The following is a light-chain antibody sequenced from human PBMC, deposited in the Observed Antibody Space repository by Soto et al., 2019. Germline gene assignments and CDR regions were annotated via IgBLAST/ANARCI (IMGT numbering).Light chain of an antibody. J-gene: IGLJ3*02. CDR3: ASWDDSLSVWV. Sequence: QAVVSQPPSASATPGQRVTISCSGSDSNIGRNFVYWYQQLAGTAPKLLVFGNDQRPSGVPDRISGSKSGTAASLAISGLRSEDEADYYCASWDDSLSVWVFGGGTKLTVL. CDR2: GND. CDR1: DSNIGRNF. V-gene: IGLV1-47*01.